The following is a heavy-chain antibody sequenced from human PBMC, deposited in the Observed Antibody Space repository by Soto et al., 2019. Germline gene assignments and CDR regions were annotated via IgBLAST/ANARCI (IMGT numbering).Heavy chain of an antibody. D-gene: IGHD1-26*01. Sequence: EVQLLESGGGLVQPGESLRLSCAASGFTFSNYAMAWVRQAPGKGLEWLSAISDSGGNTYYAGSVKGRSTISRDNSKNTLYLQMNSLRAEDTAVYYCAKEEVGAGDYWGQGTLVTVSS. CDR2: ISDSGGNT. CDR1: GFTFSNYA. CDR3: AKEEVGAGDY. J-gene: IGHJ4*02. V-gene: IGHV3-23*01.